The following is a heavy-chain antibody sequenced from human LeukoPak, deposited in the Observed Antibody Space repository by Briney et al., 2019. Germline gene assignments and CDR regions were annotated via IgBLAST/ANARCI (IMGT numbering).Heavy chain of an antibody. CDR3: ARKIPTRAYCGGDCPHDAFDI. CDR2: IIPIFGTA. V-gene: IGHV1-69*13. D-gene: IGHD2-21*02. J-gene: IGHJ3*02. Sequence: GASVKVSCKASGGTFSSYAISWVRQAPGQGLEWMGGIIPIFGTANYAQKFQGRVTITADESTSTAYMELSSLRSEDTAVYYCARKIPTRAYCGGDCPHDAFDIWGQGTMVTVSS. CDR1: GGTFSSYA.